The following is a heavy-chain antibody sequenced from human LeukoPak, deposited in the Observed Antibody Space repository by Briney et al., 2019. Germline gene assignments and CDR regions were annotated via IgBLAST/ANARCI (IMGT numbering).Heavy chain of an antibody. Sequence: GGSLRLSCVASGFTFSSYEMNWVRQAPGKGLECISYIDGSGSTRYYADSVKDRFTISRDNAKTSLYLQMDSLSAEHTAVYYCVRVWNPQALDYWGQGTLVTVSS. V-gene: IGHV3-48*03. D-gene: IGHD1-1*01. CDR2: IDGSGSTR. CDR1: GFTFSSYE. CDR3: VRVWNPQALDY. J-gene: IGHJ4*02.